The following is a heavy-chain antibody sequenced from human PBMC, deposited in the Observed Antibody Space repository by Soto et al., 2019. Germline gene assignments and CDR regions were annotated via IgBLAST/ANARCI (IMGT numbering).Heavy chain of an antibody. V-gene: IGHV3-23*01. Sequence: GGSLRLSCAASGFTFSNAWMNWVRQAPGKGLEWVSAISGTGISTYYADSVKGRFTISRDNSKNTLYLQMNSLRAEDTAVYYCAKAPDYGDYLSHFDYWGQGTLVTVSS. CDR2: ISGTGIST. CDR3: AKAPDYGDYLSHFDY. J-gene: IGHJ4*02. D-gene: IGHD4-17*01. CDR1: GFTFSNAW.